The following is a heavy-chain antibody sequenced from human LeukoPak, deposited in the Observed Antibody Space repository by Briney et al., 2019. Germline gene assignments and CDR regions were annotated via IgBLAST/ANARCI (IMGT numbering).Heavy chain of an antibody. J-gene: IGHJ3*02. CDR3: ARVSSYDSRGYLDAFDI. D-gene: IGHD3-22*01. V-gene: IGHV4-61*02. CDR1: GRSISSGSYE. CDR2: NYTSETT. Sequence: PSETLSLTCSVSGRSISSGSYERNWPRHPAGKGREWIGRNYTSETTHYNPSLKSRGTITEAPSKNLFYLELRSVTAADPAVYYCARVSSYDSRGYLDAFDICGQGTMVTVSS.